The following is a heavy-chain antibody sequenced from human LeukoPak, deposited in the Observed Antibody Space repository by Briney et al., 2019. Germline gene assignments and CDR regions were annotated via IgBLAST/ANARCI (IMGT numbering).Heavy chain of an antibody. J-gene: IGHJ5*02. CDR2: ISAAGSNI. D-gene: IGHD3-16*02. V-gene: IGHV3-23*01. CDR3: AREMLDDYVWGSYRLNWFDP. CDR1: GFIFGSCA. Sequence: GGSLRLSCAASGFIFGSCAMTWVRQAPGKGLEWVSSISAAGSNIQYADSVKGRFTISRDNSKTTLYLQMNSLSAEDTAVYYCAREMLDDYVWGSYRLNWFDPWGRGTLVTVSS.